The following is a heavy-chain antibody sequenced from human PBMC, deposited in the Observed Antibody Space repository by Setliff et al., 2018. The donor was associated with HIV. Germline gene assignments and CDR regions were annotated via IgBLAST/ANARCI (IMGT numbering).Heavy chain of an antibody. CDR1: GFTVSSNY. CDR3: ARKVSITMIVVVITGIDY. D-gene: IGHD3-22*01. V-gene: IGHV3-53*01. Sequence: GGSLRLSCAASGFTVSSNYMSWVRQAPGKGLEWVSVIYSGGSTYYADSVKGRFTISRDNSKNTLYLQMNSLRAEDTAVYYCARKVSITMIVVVITGIDYWGQGTLVTVSS. CDR2: IYSGGST. J-gene: IGHJ4*02.